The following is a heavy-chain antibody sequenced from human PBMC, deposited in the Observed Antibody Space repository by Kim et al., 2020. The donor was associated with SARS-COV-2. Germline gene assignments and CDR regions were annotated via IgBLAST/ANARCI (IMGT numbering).Heavy chain of an antibody. CDR3: AREAGGTLY. CDR2: TSYSGST. V-gene: IGHV4-31*03. D-gene: IGHD6-13*01. J-gene: IGHJ4*02. Sequence: SETLSLTCSVSGDSFSTRGYHWTWIRLHPGKGLEWIGYTSYSGSTYYNPSLKSRVSISVDTSRNQFSLKLSSVTAADTAVYYCAREAGGTLYWGQGTRVT. CDR1: GDSFSTRGYH.